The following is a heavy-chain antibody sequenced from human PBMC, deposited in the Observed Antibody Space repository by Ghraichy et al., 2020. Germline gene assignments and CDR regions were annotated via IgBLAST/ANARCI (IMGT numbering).Heavy chain of an antibody. CDR1: GFSLSTSGVG. V-gene: IGHV2-5*02. J-gene: IGHJ4*02. Sequence: SGPTLVKPTQTLTLTCTFSGFSLSTSGVGVGWIRQPPGKALEWLALIYWDDDKRYSPSLKSRLTITKDTSKNQVVLTMTNMDPVDTATYYCAHTWWELLRGALFDYWGQGTLVTVSS. CDR3: AHTWWELLRGALFDY. D-gene: IGHD1-26*01. CDR2: IYWDDDK.